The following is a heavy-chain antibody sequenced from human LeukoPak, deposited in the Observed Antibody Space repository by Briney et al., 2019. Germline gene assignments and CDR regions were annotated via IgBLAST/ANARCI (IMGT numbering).Heavy chain of an antibody. CDR2: FDPEDGET. J-gene: IGHJ5*02. V-gene: IGHV1-24*01. D-gene: IGHD2-15*01. Sequence: ASVTVSCKVSGYTLTELSMHWVRQAPGKGLEWMGGFDPEDGETIYAQKFQGRVTMTEDTSTDTAYMELSSLRSEDTAVYYCATQIGGPVLYRHWVFDPWGQGTLVTVSS. CDR1: GYTLTELS. CDR3: ATQIGGPVLYRHWVFDP.